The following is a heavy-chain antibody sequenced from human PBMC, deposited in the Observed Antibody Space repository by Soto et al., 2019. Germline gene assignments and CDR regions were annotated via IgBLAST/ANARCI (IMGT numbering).Heavy chain of an antibody. D-gene: IGHD3-9*01. CDR3: ARAPTYYDILTTNWFDP. J-gene: IGHJ5*02. Sequence: ASVKVSCKASGYTFTSYGISWVRQAPGQRLEWMGWISAYNGNTNYAQKLQGRVTMTTDTSTSTAYMELRSLRSDDTAVYYCARAPTYYDILTTNWFDPWGQGTLVTVSS. CDR2: ISAYNGNT. V-gene: IGHV1-18*01. CDR1: GYTFTSYG.